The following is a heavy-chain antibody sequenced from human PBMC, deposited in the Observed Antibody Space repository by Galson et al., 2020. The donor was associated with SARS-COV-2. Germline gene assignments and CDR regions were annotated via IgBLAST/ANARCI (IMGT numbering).Heavy chain of an antibody. Sequence: SQTLSLTCAVYGGSFSGYYWSWIRQPPGKGLEWIGEINHSGSTNYNPSLKSRVTISVDTSKNQFSLKLSSVTAADTAVYYCARGGELRYFDYYYGMDVWGQGTTVTVSS. CDR2: INHSGST. V-gene: IGHV4-34*01. D-gene: IGHD3-9*01. CDR1: GGSFSGYY. CDR3: ARGGELRYFDYYYGMDV. J-gene: IGHJ6*02.